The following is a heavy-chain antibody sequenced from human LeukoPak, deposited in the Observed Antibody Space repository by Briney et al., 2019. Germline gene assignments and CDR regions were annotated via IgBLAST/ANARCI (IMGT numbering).Heavy chain of an antibody. D-gene: IGHD1-14*01. CDR2: IYYSGST. J-gene: IGHJ3*02. CDR3: ARVGDSDGRGAFDI. Sequence: PSQTLSLTCTVSGGSISSGGYYWSWIRQHPGKGLEWIGYIYYSGSTYYNPSLKSRVTISGDTSKNQFSLKLSSVTAADTAVYFCARVGDSDGRGAFDIWGQGTMVTVSS. CDR1: GGSISSGGYY. V-gene: IGHV4-31*03.